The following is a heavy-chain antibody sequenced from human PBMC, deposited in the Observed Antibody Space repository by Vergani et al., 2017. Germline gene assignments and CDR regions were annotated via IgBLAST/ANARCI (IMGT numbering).Heavy chain of an antibody. Sequence: VQLVESGGGLVQPGRSLRLSCAASGFTFDDYAMHWVRQAPGKGLEWIGSIYYSGSTNYNPSLKSRVTISVDTSKNQFSLKMSSVTAADTAVYYCARVSLIEYRGHTVLPAPFDYWGQGTLVTVSS. CDR2: IYYSGST. D-gene: IGHD6-6*01. J-gene: IGHJ4*02. V-gene: IGHV4-59*01. CDR1: GFTFDDYA. CDR3: ARVSLIEYRGHTVLPAPFDY.